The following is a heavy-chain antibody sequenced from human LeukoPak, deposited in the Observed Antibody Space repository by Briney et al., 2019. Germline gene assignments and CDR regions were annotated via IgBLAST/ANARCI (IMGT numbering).Heavy chain of an antibody. Sequence: PGGSLRLSCAASGFTFSDYYMSWIRQAPGKGLEWVSYISSSGSTIYYADSVKGRFTISRDNAKNSLYLQMNSLRAEDTAVYYCARVEDIVVVPAAIDYWGQGTLVTVSS. J-gene: IGHJ4*02. V-gene: IGHV3-11*04. CDR3: ARVEDIVVVPAAIDY. D-gene: IGHD2-2*01. CDR2: ISSSGSTI. CDR1: GFTFSDYY.